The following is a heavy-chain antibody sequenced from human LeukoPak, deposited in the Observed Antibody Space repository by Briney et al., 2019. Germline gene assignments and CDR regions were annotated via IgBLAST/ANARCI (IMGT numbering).Heavy chain of an antibody. CDR1: GGSISSGNYY. Sequence: PSQTLSLTCTVSGGSISSGNYYWSWIRQPAGKGLEWIGRIYTSGSTNYDPSLKSRVTISADTSKNQFSLKLSSVTAADTAVYYCARAHVEMATISRPRNIYFDYWGQGTLVTVSS. CDR3: ARAHVEMATISRPRNIYFDY. CDR2: IYTSGST. D-gene: IGHD5-24*01. V-gene: IGHV4-61*02. J-gene: IGHJ4*02.